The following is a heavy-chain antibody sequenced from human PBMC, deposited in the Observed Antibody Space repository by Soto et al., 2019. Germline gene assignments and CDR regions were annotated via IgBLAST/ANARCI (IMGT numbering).Heavy chain of an antibody. CDR1: GYSFTSYW. Sequence: PGESLKISCKGSGYSFTSYWIGWVRQMPGKGLEWMGIIYPGDSDTRYSPSFQGQVTISADKSISTAYLQMNSLTAGDTAVYYCAKATATGGGAFDICGQGTMVTVSS. CDR2: IYPGDSDT. D-gene: IGHD2-8*02. J-gene: IGHJ3*02. CDR3: AKATATGGGAFDI. V-gene: IGHV5-51*01.